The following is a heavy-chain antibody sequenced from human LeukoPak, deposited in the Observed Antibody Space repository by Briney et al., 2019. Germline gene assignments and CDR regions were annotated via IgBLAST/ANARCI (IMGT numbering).Heavy chain of an antibody. J-gene: IGHJ3*02. V-gene: IGHV1-3*01. CDR2: ISAGNGNT. CDR1: GYTFTNYA. D-gene: IGHD4-17*01. Sequence: ASVKVSCKASGYTFTNYAIHWVRQAPGQRLEWMGWISAGNGNTKYLQKFQGRVTITRDTSASTVYMDLSSLRAEDTAVYYCAGELTTTDAFDIWGQGTMVTVSS. CDR3: AGELTTTDAFDI.